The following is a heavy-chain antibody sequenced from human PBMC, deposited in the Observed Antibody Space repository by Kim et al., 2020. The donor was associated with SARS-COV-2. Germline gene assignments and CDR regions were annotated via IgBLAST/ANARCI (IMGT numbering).Heavy chain of an antibody. J-gene: IGHJ4*02. CDR2: T. V-gene: IGHV4-39*07. Sequence: TYYTPSLMSRVPISVDTSKNQFSLKLSSVTAANTAVYYCARDTVYSGYNYWGQGTLVTVSS. CDR3: ARDTVYSGYNY. D-gene: IGHD5-12*01.